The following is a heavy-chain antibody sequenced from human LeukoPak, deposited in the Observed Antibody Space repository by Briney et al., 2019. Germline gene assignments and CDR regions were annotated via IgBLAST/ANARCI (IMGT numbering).Heavy chain of an antibody. D-gene: IGHD2-21*02. CDR2: IYYSGST. Sequence: PSETLSLTCTVSGVSISSSNSYWGWIRQPPGKGLEWIGSIYYSGSTCYNPSLKSRVTISVDTSKNQFSLKLSSVTAADTAVYYCARATCGGDCYAAYNWFDPWGQGTLVTVSS. CDR1: GVSISSSNSY. J-gene: IGHJ5*02. CDR3: ARATCGGDCYAAYNWFDP. V-gene: IGHV4-39*07.